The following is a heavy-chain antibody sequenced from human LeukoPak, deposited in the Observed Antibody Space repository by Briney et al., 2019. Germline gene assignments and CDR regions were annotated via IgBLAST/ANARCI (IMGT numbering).Heavy chain of an antibody. V-gene: IGHV4-38-2*02. J-gene: IGHJ4*02. CDR3: ARDMTADY. Sequence: SETLSLTCTVSGYSISSGYYWGWIRQPPGKGLEWIGSIYHSGSNYYNPSLKRRVTTAVDTSKNQFSLKLSSVTAADTAVYYCARDMTADYWGQGTLVTVSS. CDR1: GYSISSGYY. CDR2: IYHSGSN. D-gene: IGHD2-21*02.